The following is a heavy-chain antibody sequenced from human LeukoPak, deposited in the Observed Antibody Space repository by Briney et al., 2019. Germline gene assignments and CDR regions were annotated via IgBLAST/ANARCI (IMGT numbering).Heavy chain of an antibody. V-gene: IGHV1-46*01. Sequence: ASVKVSWKASGYSLSSYYMQWVRKAPGQGLEWMVIINPIGGSTTYAQNFQGRVTMTRDTSTSTIYMDLTSLRSEDTAVYYCARGYYDFPFWGQGTLVTVSS. CDR3: ARGYYDFPF. D-gene: IGHD3-3*01. CDR2: INPIGGST. CDR1: GYSLSSYY. J-gene: IGHJ4*02.